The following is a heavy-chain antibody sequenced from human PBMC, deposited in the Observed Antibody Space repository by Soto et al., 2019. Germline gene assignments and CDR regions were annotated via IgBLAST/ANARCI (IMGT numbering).Heavy chain of an antibody. CDR2: ISYDGSNK. D-gene: IGHD1-26*01. J-gene: IGHJ4*02. Sequence: QVQLVESGGGVVQPGRSLRLSCAASGFTFSSYGMHWVRQAPGKGLEWVAVISYDGSNKYYADSVKGRFTISRDNSKNTLYLQMNSLRAEDTAVYYCAKDRGSYYFDYWGQGTLVTVSS. CDR3: AKDRGSYYFDY. CDR1: GFTFSSYG. V-gene: IGHV3-30*18.